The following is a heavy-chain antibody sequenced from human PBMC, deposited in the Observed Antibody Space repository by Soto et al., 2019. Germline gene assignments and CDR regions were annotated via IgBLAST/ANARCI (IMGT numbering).Heavy chain of an antibody. CDR3: ARHDYGGFGL. D-gene: IGHD4-17*01. J-gene: IGHJ4*02. Sequence: QLQLQESGPGLVKPSETLSLTCTVSGGSISRSSYYWGWIRQPPGKGLEWIGSIYYSGSTYYNPSLKSRVTVSVDTSKNQFSLKLSSVTAADTAVYYCARHDYGGFGLWGQGTLVTVSS. V-gene: IGHV4-39*01. CDR1: GGSISRSSYY. CDR2: IYYSGST.